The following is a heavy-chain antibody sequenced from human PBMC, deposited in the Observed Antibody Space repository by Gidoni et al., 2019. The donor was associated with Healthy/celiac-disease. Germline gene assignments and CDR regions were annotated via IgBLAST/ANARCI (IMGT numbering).Heavy chain of an antibody. V-gene: IGHV4-59*01. J-gene: IGHJ4*02. D-gene: IGHD3-3*01. CDR3: ARGSMGYYDFWSDDPPALFDY. Sequence: QVQLQESGPGLVKPSETLSLTCPVSGGSIRSDYWSWIRQPPGKGLECIGYIYYSGRTNYNPSLKSRVTISVDTSKNQFSLKLSSVSAADTAVYYCARGSMGYYDFWSDDPPALFDYWGQGTLVTVSS. CDR1: GGSIRSDY. CDR2: IYYSGRT.